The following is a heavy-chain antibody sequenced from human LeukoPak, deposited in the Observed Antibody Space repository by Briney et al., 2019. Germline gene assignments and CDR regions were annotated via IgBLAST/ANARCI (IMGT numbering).Heavy chain of an antibody. Sequence: GGSLRLSCVASGFTFSDYYINWIRQAPGMGLEWIAYLSSGGSMIYYADSVKGRFAISRDNAKSSVYLQMNSLRAEDTALYYCARKIYGSDNYIDYWGQGTLVAVSS. J-gene: IGHJ4*02. CDR1: GFTFSDYY. V-gene: IGHV3-11*01. CDR2: LSSGGSMI. CDR3: ARKIYGSDNYIDY. D-gene: IGHD3-10*01.